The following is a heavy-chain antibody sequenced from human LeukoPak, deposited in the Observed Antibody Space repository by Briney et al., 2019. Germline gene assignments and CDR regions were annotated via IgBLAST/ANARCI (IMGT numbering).Heavy chain of an antibody. D-gene: IGHD6-13*01. CDR1: GFTFSSYS. CDR3: ARPMGAAGGGY. V-gene: IGHV3-48*04. J-gene: IGHJ4*02. Sequence: GGSLRLSCAASGFTFSSYSMNWVRQAPGKGLEWVSYISSSSSTIYYADSVKGRFTISRDNAKNSLYLQMNSLRAEDTAVYYCARPMGAAGGGYWGQGTLVTVSS. CDR2: ISSSSSTI.